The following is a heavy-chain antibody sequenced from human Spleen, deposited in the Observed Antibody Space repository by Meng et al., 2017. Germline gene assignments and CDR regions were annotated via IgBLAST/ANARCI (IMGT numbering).Heavy chain of an antibody. J-gene: IGHJ4*02. Sequence: SETLSLTCTVSGGSISSYYWSWIRQPPGKGLEWIGYIYYSGSTNYNPSLKSRVTISVDTSKNQFSLKLSSVTAADTAVYYCARALITMVRGYGFDYWGQGTLVTVSS. CDR1: GGSISSYY. CDR2: IYYSGST. V-gene: IGHV4-59*12. D-gene: IGHD3-10*01. CDR3: ARALITMVRGYGFDY.